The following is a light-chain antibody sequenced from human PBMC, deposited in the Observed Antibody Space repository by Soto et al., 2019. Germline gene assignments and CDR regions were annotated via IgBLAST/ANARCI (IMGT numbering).Light chain of an antibody. Sequence: QSALTQPASVSGSPGQSIAISCTGTSSDVGGYNYVSWYQQHPGKAPKLMLYDVSNRPSGVSSRFSGSKSGNTASLTISGLQAEDEADYYCHSYTSSSTYVFGTGTKLTVL. CDR3: HSYTSSSTYV. CDR2: DVS. CDR1: SSDVGGYNY. J-gene: IGLJ1*01. V-gene: IGLV2-14*01.